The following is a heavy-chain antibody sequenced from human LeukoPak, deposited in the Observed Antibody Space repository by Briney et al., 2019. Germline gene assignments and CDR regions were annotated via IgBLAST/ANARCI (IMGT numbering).Heavy chain of an antibody. CDR1: GGSISSYY. D-gene: IGHD6-6*01. CDR2: IYYSGST. V-gene: IGHV4-59*01. J-gene: IGHJ4*02. Sequence: SETLSLTCTASGGSISSYYWSWIRQPPGKGLEWIGYIYYSGSTNYNPSLKSRITISVDTSKNQFSLKLSSVTAADTAVYYCARRQYSSLTFDYWGQGTLVTVSS. CDR3: ARRQYSSLTFDY.